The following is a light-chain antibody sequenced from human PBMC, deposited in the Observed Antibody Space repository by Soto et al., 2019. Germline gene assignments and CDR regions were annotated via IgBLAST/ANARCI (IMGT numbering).Light chain of an antibody. CDR1: QSVSSN. V-gene: IGKV3-11*01. J-gene: IGKJ1*01. CDR3: QQRGNRPPWT. Sequence: EIVMTQSPATLSVPPGERATLSCRASQSVSSNLAWYQQKPGQAPRLLIYDASNRATGIPARFSGSGSGTDFTLTISSLEPEDVAVYYCQQRGNRPPWTFGQGTKVDI. CDR2: DAS.